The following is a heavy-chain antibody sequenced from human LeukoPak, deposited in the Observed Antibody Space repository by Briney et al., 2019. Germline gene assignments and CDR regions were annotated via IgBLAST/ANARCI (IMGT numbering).Heavy chain of an antibody. D-gene: IGHD2-15*01. J-gene: IGHJ6*04. CDR1: GGSISSGGYY. CDR3: AREGEDIVDV. Sequence: PSETLSLTCTVSGGSISSGGYYWSWIRQHPGKGLEWIGYIYYSGSTCYNPSLKSRVTISVDTSKNQFSLKLSSVTAADTAVYYCAREGEDIVDVWGKGTTVTVSS. CDR2: IYYSGST. V-gene: IGHV4-31*03.